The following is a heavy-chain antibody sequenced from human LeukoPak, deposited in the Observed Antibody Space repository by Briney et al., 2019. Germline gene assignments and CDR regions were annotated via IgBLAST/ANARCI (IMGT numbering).Heavy chain of an antibody. J-gene: IGHJ3*01. V-gene: IGHV4-59*01. CDR2: VSYSGST. Sequence: PSETLSLTCTVSGGPIRPYYWSWIRQPPGKGLEWIGSVSYSGSTNHNPSLKSRVTISVDMSKNQFSLKVRSVTAADTAVYYCARGPYVWGQGTMVTVSS. CDR3: ARGPYV. CDR1: GGPIRPYY.